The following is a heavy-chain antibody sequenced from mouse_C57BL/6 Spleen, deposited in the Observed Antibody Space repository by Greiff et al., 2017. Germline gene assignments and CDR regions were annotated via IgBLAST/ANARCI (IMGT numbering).Heavy chain of an antibody. CDR3: TRGDYSNYNAY. CDR1: GYTFTDYE. Sequence: QVQLQQSGAELVRPGASVTLSCKASGYTFTDYEMHWVKQTPVHGLEWIGAIDPETGGTAYNQKFKGKAILTADKSSSTAYMELRSLTSEDSAVYYCTRGDYSNYNAYWGQGTLVTVSA. D-gene: IGHD2-5*01. CDR2: IDPETGGT. J-gene: IGHJ3*01. V-gene: IGHV1-15*01.